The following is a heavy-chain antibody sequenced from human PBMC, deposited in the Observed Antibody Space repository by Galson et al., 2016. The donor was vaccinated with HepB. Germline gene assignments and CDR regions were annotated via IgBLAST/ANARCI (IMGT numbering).Heavy chain of an antibody. V-gene: IGHV2-70*11. J-gene: IGHJ6*02. D-gene: IGHD3-10*01. Sequence: PALVKPTQTLTLTCTFSGFSLRTSAMCVSWIRQPPGKALEWLARIDWDDDKYYSTSLKNRLTISKDTSKNEVVLTMTNMDPVDTATYYCARNTMIRGAQKDATPVYHYNCMDVWGQGTTVTVSS. CDR2: IDWDDDK. CDR3: ARNTMIRGAQKDATPVYHYNCMDV. CDR1: GFSLRTSAMC.